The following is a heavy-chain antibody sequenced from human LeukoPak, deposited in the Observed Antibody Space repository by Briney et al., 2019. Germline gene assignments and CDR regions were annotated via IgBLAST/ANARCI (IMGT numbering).Heavy chain of an antibody. Sequence: GASVKVSCKASGGTFSSYAISWVRQAPGQGLEWMGGIIPIFGTANYAQKFQGRGTITADESTSTAYMELSSLRSEDTAVYYCARDGYYDFWSGQHYYYGMDVWGQGTTVTVSS. J-gene: IGHJ6*02. D-gene: IGHD3-3*01. CDR2: IIPIFGTA. CDR1: GGTFSSYA. CDR3: ARDGYYDFWSGQHYYYGMDV. V-gene: IGHV1-69*13.